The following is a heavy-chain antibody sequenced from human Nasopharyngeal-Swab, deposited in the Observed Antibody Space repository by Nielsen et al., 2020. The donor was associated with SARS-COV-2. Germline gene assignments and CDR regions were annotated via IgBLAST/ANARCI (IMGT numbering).Heavy chain of an antibody. D-gene: IGHD3-22*01. V-gene: IGHV1-3*01. J-gene: IGHJ6*02. Sequence: ASVKVSCKASGYTFTSYAMHWVRQAPGQRLEWMGWIDAGNGNTKYSQKFQGRVTITRDTSASTAYMELSSLRSEDTAVYYCAISSGYYMALYYYHGMDVWGQGTTVTVSS. CDR3: AISSGYYMALYYYHGMDV. CDR1: GYTFTSYA. CDR2: IDAGNGNT.